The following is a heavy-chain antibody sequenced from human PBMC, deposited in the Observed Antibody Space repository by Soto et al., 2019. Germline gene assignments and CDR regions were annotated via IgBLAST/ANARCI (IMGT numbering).Heavy chain of an antibody. CDR3: VLRPGYGFGFFDT. CDR2: IYWDDDK. CDR1: GFSLSTTGVG. J-gene: IGHJ5*02. Sequence: QITLKESGPTLVKATQTLTLTCTFSGFSLSTTGVGVGWIRQPPGKALEWLAIIYWDDDKRYSPSLKSSLTITQDTTKNEVVLTMTNMDPVDTATYDCVLRPGYGFGFFDTWGQVTLVTVYS. D-gene: IGHD3-10*01. V-gene: IGHV2-5*02.